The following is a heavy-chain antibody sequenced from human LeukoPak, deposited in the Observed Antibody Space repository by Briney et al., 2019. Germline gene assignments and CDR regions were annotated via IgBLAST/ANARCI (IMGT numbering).Heavy chain of an antibody. V-gene: IGHV4-39*07. J-gene: IGHJ4*02. CDR3: ARGVGRYYYDSSGPNPLGY. D-gene: IGHD3-22*01. Sequence: SETLSLTCTVSGGSISSSSYYWGWIRQPPGKGLEWIGSIYYSGSTYYNPSLKSRVTISVDTSKNQFSLKLSSVTAADTAVYYCARGVGRYYYDSSGPNPLGYWGQGTLVTVSS. CDR1: GGSISSSSYY. CDR2: IYYSGST.